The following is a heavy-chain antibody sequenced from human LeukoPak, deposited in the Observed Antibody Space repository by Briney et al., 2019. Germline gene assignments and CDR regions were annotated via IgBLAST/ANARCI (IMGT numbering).Heavy chain of an antibody. CDR3: ANAMYYDILTGFPHEEDY. J-gene: IGHJ4*02. D-gene: IGHD3-9*01. Sequence: PGGSLRFSCTASGFTFSDYAMSWLRHAPGKGLEWVLAVCGSGISTYYAESLKTRFAISRDNSKNTLYLQMNSLRAEDTALYYCANAMYYDILTGFPHEEDYWGQGTQVTVSS. CDR2: VCGSGIST. CDR1: GFTFSDYA. V-gene: IGHV3-23*01.